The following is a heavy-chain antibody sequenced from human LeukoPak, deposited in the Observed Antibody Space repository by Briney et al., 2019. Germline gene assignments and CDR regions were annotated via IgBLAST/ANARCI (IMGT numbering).Heavy chain of an antibody. CDR2: ISSSSSYI. CDR1: GFTFNIYP. J-gene: IGHJ4*02. CDR3: ARSGFEY. V-gene: IGHV3-21*01. Sequence: GGSLRLSCVASGFTFNIYPMHWVRQAPGTGLEWVSSISSSSSYIYYADSVKGRFTISRDNAKNSLYLQMNSLRAEDTAVYYCARSGFEYWGQGTLVTVSS.